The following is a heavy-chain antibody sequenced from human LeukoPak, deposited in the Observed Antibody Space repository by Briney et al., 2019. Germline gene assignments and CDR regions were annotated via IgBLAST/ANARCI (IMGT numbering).Heavy chain of an antibody. V-gene: IGHV4-59*08. CDR2: IYYSGST. CDR3: ARWAHGSGSYSLQFDY. D-gene: IGHD3-10*01. CDR1: GGSITSYY. Sequence: SETLSLTCTVSGGSITSYYWSWIRQPPGKGLEWIGYIYYSGSTNYNPSLKSRVTISVDTSKNQFSLKLSSVTAADTAVYYCARWAHGSGSYSLQFDYWGQGTLVTVSS. J-gene: IGHJ4*02.